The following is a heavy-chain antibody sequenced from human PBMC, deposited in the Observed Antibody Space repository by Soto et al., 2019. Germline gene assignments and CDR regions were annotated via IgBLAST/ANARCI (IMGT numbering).Heavy chain of an antibody. J-gene: IGHJ6*02. CDR3: ARSLTEGYCTITGCYTRPLYGMDV. Sequence: ASVKVSCKASGYTFSGYYIHWLRQAPGQGLEWMGWVNPNSGGTNYAQKFQGRVTVTSDTPTSTAYMELSRLTSDDTAVYYCARSLTEGYCTITGCYTRPLYGMDVWGQGTTVTVSS. V-gene: IGHV1-2*02. CDR2: VNPNSGGT. CDR1: GYTFSGYY. D-gene: IGHD2-2*02.